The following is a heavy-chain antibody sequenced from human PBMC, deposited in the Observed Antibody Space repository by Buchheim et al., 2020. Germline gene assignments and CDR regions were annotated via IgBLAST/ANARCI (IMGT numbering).Heavy chain of an antibody. J-gene: IGHJ4*02. V-gene: IGHV5-10-1*01. D-gene: IGHD2-21*02. Sequence: EVQLVQSGAEVKKPGESLKISCKGSGYSFTNYWIGWVRQRPGKGLEWMGRIDPANSHTYYNPSFRGHITLAIDKSVRSGYLQWSSLKASDSAMYYCAVESLTAGWPDYWGQGTL. CDR3: AVESLTAGWPDY. CDR1: GYSFTNYW. CDR2: IDPANSHT.